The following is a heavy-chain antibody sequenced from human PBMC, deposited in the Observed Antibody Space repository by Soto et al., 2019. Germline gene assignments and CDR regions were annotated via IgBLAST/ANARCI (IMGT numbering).Heavy chain of an antibody. V-gene: IGHV3-33*01. D-gene: IGHD3-10*01. CDR3: ARDDEYSGNGMDV. J-gene: IGHJ6*02. CDR1: EFTVSNYG. Sequence: QVQLVESGGGVVQPGRSLRLSCAASEFTVSNYGMHWVRQAPGKGLEWVAVILDDGSNRYHADSVKDRFTISRDNSKNTLYLQMNSLRAEDTAVYYCARDDEYSGNGMDVWGQGNTVTVS. CDR2: ILDDGSNR.